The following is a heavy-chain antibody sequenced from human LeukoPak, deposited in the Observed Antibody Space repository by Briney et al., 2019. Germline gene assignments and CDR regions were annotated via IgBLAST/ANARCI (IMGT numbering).Heavy chain of an antibody. D-gene: IGHD3-16*02. CDR3: ASVRGRYHFDY. CDR1: GGSISSYY. Sequence: SETLSLTCTVSGGSISSYYWSWIRQPPGKGLEWIGYIYYSGSTNYNPSLKSRVTISVATSKNQFSLKLSSVTAADTAVYYCASVRGRYHFDYWGQGTLVTVSS. J-gene: IGHJ4*02. CDR2: IYYSGST. V-gene: IGHV4-59*08.